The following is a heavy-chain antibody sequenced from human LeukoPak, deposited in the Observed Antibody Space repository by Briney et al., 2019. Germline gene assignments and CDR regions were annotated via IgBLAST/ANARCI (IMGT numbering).Heavy chain of an antibody. Sequence: ASVKVSCKASGYTFTGYYMHWVRQAPGQGLEWMGWINPNSGGTNYAQKFQGRVTMTRDTSISTAYMELSRLRSDDTAVYYCARRPRIAAAGTPPFDYWGQGTLVTVSS. V-gene: IGHV1-2*02. J-gene: IGHJ4*02. CDR3: ARRPRIAAAGTPPFDY. CDR2: INPNSGGT. CDR1: GYTFTGYY. D-gene: IGHD6-13*01.